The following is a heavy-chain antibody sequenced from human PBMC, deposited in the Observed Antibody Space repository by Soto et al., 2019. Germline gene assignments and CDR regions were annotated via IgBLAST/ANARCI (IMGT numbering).Heavy chain of an antibody. CDR2: IGGTGRTT. D-gene: IGHD2-2*01. J-gene: IGHJ6*02. CDR3: ARDRGVVVVPVGAMDV. Sequence: GGPLRLSCAASGFTFSSFEMNWVRQAPGRGLEWVAYIGGTGRTTYYADSVRGRFTISRDNAKNSLYLQMNSMRAEDAAVYYCARDRGVVVVPVGAMDVWGQGTTVTVSS. V-gene: IGHV3-48*03. CDR1: GFTFSSFE.